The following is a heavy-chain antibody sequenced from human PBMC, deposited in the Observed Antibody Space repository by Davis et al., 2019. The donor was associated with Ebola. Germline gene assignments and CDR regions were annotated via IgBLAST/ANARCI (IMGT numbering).Heavy chain of an antibody. CDR3: ARGGPYSYYYYYGMDV. CDR1: GFTFSSYG. CDR2: ISYDGSNK. Sequence: GESLKISCAASGFTFSSYGMHWVRQAPGKGLEWVAVISYDGSNKYYADSVKGRFTISRDNSKNTLYLQMNSLRAEDTAVYYCARGGPYSYYYYYGMDVWGQGTTVTVSS. D-gene: IGHD2-21*01. J-gene: IGHJ6*02. V-gene: IGHV3-30*03.